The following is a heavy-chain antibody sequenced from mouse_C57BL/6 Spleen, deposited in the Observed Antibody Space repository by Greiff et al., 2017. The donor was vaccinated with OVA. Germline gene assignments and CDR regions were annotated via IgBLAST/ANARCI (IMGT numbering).Heavy chain of an antibody. D-gene: IGHD1-1*01. Sequence: VQLQQPGAELVKPGASVKLSCKASGYTFTSYWMHWVKQRPGQGLEWIGMIHPNSGSTNYNEKFKSKATLTVDKSSSTAYMQLSSLTSEDSAVYYCARESASSYSAWFAYWGQGTLVTVSA. CDR3: ARESASSYSAWFAY. V-gene: IGHV1-64*01. J-gene: IGHJ3*01. CDR1: GYTFTSYW. CDR2: IHPNSGST.